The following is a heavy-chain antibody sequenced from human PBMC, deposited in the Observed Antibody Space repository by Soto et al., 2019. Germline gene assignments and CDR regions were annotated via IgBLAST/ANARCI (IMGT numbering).Heavy chain of an antibody. V-gene: IGHV1-69*01. D-gene: IGHD3-10*01. J-gene: IGHJ4*02. CDR1: GGTFSSYA. Sequence: QVQLVQSGAEVKKPGSSVKVSCKASGGTFSSYAISWVRQAPGQGLEWMGGIIPIFGTANYAQKFQGRVTITAYESTSTAYMELSSRRSEDTAVYYCAREQPAQSYITMVRGAGPYGYWGQGTLVTVSS. CDR2: IIPIFGTA. CDR3: AREQPAQSYITMVRGAGPYGY.